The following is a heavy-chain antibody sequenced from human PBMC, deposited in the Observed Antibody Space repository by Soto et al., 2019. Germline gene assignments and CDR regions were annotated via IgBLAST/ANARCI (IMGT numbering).Heavy chain of an antibody. CDR3: ANLPNGRGGDSRRIYYYYMDV. V-gene: IGHV3-23*01. D-gene: IGHD4-17*01. J-gene: IGHJ6*03. CDR2: ISGSGGST. Sequence: GGSLRLSCAASGFTFSSYAMSWVRQAPGKGLEWVSAISGSGGSTYYADSVKGRFTISRDNSKNTLYLQMNSLRAEDTAVYYCANLPNGRGGDSRRIYYYYMDVWGKGTTVTVSS. CDR1: GFTFSSYA.